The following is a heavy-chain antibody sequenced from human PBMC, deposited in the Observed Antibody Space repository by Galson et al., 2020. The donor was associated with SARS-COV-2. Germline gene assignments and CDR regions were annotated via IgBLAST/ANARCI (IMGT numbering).Heavy chain of an antibody. J-gene: IGHJ4*02. CDR1: GFAFSGNW. V-gene: IGHV3-7*01. CDR2: IKEDGSDK. D-gene: IGHD3-16*01. CDR3: ATNIWWRSDY. Sequence: GGSLRLSCVVSGFAFSGNWMNWVRQAPGKGLEWVASIKEDGSDKYYADFVKDRFTISRDNAKTSLYLQMNSLRVEDTAVYYCATNIWWRSDYWGQGTLVTVSS.